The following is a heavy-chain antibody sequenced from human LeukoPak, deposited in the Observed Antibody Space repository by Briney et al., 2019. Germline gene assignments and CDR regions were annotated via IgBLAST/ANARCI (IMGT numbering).Heavy chain of an antibody. CDR3: ARARDYGDYVDY. V-gene: IGHV4-31*03. CDR1: GGSISSGGYY. Sequence: SQTLSLTCTVSGGSISSGGYYWSWIRQHPGKGLEWIGYIYYSGSTYYNPSLKSRVTISVDTSKNQFPLKLSSVTAADTAVYYCARARDYGDYVDYWGQGTLVTVSS. D-gene: IGHD4-17*01. J-gene: IGHJ4*02. CDR2: IYYSGST.